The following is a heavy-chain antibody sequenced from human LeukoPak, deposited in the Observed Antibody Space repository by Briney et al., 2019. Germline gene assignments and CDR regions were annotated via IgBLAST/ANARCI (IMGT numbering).Heavy chain of an antibody. V-gene: IGHV3-21*01. D-gene: IGHD6-13*01. CDR3: ARGGSSWSTYYYYMDV. Sequence: PGGSLRLSCEASGFIFSRYSMNWVRQAPGKGLEWVSSISSSSSYIYYTDSMKGRFTISRDNAKNSLFLQMNSLRAEDTAVYYCARGGSSWSTYYYYMDVWGKGTTVTVSS. J-gene: IGHJ6*03. CDR1: GFIFSRYS. CDR2: ISSSSSYI.